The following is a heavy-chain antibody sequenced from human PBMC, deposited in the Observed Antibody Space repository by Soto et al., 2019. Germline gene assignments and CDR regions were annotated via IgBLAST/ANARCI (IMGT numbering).Heavy chain of an antibody. J-gene: IGHJ4*02. V-gene: IGHV3-30*18. CDR3: AKGEGGGYYYY. CDR2: ISYDGSYK. D-gene: IGHD3-3*01. Sequence: QVQLVESGGGVVQPGRSLRLSCAASGFTFSSYGMHWVRQAPGKGLEWVAVISYDGSYKYYADSVKGRFTISRDNSKNTLYLQMNSLRAEDTAVYYCAKGEGGGYYYYWGQGTLVTVSS. CDR1: GFTFSSYG.